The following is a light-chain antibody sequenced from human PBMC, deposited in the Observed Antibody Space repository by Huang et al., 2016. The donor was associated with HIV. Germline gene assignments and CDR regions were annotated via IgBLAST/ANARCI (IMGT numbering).Light chain of an antibody. J-gene: IGKJ1*01. CDR3: QQYNTWPPWA. CDR2: AAS. CDR1: QNVGSN. Sequence: EVLMTQSPDILSVSPGDRATCSCRSSQNVGSNLAWDQQRPGQAPRLLIYAASTRATGVPARFSGGGSGTEFTLTISRLQSEDFATDYCQQYNTWPPWAFGQGTTVEI. V-gene: IGKV3-15*01.